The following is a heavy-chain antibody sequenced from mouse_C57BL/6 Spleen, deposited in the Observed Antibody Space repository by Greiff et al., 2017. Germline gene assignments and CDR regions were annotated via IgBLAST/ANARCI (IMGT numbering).Heavy chain of an antibody. CDR1: GYTFTNYW. V-gene: IGHV1-63*01. D-gene: IGHD2-4*01. CDR3: ARGGDYDHFGY. J-gene: IGHJ2*01. CDR2: IYPGGGYT. Sequence: QVQLKQSGAELVRPGTSVKMSCKASGYTFTNYWIGWAKQRPGHGLEWIGDIYPGGGYTNYNEKFKGKATLTADKSSSTASMQFSSLTSEDSAIYYCARGGDYDHFGYWGQGTTLTVSS.